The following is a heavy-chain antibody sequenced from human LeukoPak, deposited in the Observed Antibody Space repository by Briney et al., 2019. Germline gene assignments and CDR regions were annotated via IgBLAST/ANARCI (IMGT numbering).Heavy chain of an antibody. Sequence: PGGSLILSCAASGFTFSSYAMNWVRQAPGKGLEWVSTISGSGGNTYYAISVKGRFTVSRDNAKNTLYLQMNSLRADDTAIYYCVKPLVSGPSDHWAQGTLVTVSS. CDR3: VKPLVSGPSDH. D-gene: IGHD3-3*01. CDR1: GFTFSSYA. V-gene: IGHV3-23*01. J-gene: IGHJ4*02. CDR2: ISGSGGNT.